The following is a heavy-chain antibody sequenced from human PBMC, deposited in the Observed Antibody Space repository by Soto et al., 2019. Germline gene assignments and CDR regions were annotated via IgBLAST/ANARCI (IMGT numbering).Heavy chain of an antibody. V-gene: IGHV3-7*05. Sequence: EVQLVESGGGLVQPGGSLRLSCAASGFTLSNYWMTWVRQAPGKGLERVANIKQDGSEKYYVDSVKGLFTISRDNAENSLYLQMNSLRAEDTAVYYCERGSGGLDCCGQGTLVTVSS. CDR3: ERGSGGLDC. CDR2: IKQDGSEK. D-gene: IGHD1-26*01. CDR1: GFTLSNYW. J-gene: IGHJ4*02.